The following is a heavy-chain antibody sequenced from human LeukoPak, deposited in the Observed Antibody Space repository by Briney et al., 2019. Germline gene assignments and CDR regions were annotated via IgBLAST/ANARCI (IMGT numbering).Heavy chain of an antibody. CDR1: GYTFTGYG. Sequence: GASVTVSCKASGYTFTGYGISWVRQATGQGLEWMGWMNPNSGNTDYAQKFQGRVTITRNTSISTAYMELSSLRSEDTAVYYCARGAYSCGWYRRDYWGQGTLVTVSS. CDR2: MNPNSGNT. V-gene: IGHV1-8*02. J-gene: IGHJ4*02. CDR3: ARGAYSCGWYRRDY. D-gene: IGHD6-19*01.